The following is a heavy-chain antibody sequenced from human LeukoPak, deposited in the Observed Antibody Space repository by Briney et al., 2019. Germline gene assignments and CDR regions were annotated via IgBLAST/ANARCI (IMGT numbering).Heavy chain of an antibody. V-gene: IGHV1-2*02. D-gene: IGHD3-10*01. J-gene: IGHJ5*02. CDR1: GYTFTGYY. Sequence: GASVKVSCKASGYTFTGYYMHWVRQAPGQGLEWMGWINPNSGGTNYAQKFQGRVTMTRDTSISTAYMELSRLRSDDTAVYYCARDAVNMVRGVISLGNWFDPWGQGTLVTVSS. CDR3: ARDAVNMVRGVISLGNWFDP. CDR2: INPNSGGT.